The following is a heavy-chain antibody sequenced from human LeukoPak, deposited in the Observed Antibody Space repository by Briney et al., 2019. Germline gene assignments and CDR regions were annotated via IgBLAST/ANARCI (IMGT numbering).Heavy chain of an antibody. J-gene: IGHJ4*02. CDR3: VRDWGYDSSGYWQKYFDS. V-gene: IGHV3-74*01. CDR1: GFTFSTFW. CDR2: INRDGSST. Sequence: GGSLRLSCATSGFTFSTFWMHWVRRAPGKGLVWVSRINRDGSSTNYADSVKGRFTIPRDNAKNTLHLQMNSLRAEDTAVYYCVRDWGYDSSGYWQKYFDSWGQGTLVTVSS. D-gene: IGHD3-22*01.